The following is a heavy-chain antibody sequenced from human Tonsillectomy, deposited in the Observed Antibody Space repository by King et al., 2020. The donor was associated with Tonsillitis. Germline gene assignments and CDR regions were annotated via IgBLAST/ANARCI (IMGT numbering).Heavy chain of an antibody. CDR2: MNPNSGDT. V-gene: IGHV1-2*02. Sequence: VQLVESGAEVKGPGASVKVSCKASGYTFTDYFLHWVRQAPGQGLEWMGWMNPNSGDTKYAQKFEDRVTMTRDTSINTAYMDLNWLRSDDTAIYFCARDTVPASGVGSGTASCWGQGTLVTVSS. CDR1: GYTFTDYF. J-gene: IGHJ4*02. D-gene: IGHD2-2*01. CDR3: ARDTVPASGVGSGTASC.